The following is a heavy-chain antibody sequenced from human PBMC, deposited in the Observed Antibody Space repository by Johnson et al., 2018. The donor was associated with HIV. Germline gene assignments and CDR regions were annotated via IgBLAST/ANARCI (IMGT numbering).Heavy chain of an antibody. CDR3: ARVWSGSYYSNAFEI. J-gene: IGHJ3*02. CDR2: ISYDGSDK. Sequence: VQLVESGGGVVQPGRSLRLSCAASGFTFSSFAIHWVRQAPGKGLEWVAVISYDGSDKYYADSVKGRFTISRDSAKNSLYLQMNSLRAEDTALYYCARVWSGSYYSNAFEIWGQGTMVTVTS. V-gene: IGHV3-30-3*01. CDR1: GFTFSSFA. D-gene: IGHD1-26*01.